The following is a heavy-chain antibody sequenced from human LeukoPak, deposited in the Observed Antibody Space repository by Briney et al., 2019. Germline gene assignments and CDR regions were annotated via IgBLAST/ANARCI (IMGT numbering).Heavy chain of an antibody. V-gene: IGHV3-7*01. D-gene: IGHD6-25*01. CDR3: ATDGYSSARDY. CDR1: GFSFNSYW. CDR2: TKPDGSEK. J-gene: IGHJ4*02. Sequence: GGSLRLSCAASGFSFNSYWMSWVRQAPGKGLEWVANTKPDGSEKYYVDSVRGRFTISRDNAKNLLYLQTSNLRAEDTAVYYCATDGYSSARDYWGQGTLVTVSS.